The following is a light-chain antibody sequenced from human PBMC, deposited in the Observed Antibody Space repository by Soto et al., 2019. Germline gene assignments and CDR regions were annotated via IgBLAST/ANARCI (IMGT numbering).Light chain of an antibody. CDR2: EVT. J-gene: IGLJ1*01. CDR1: SSDVGGYNR. V-gene: IGLV2-14*01. Sequence: QSALTQPASVSGSPGQSITISCTGTSSDVGGYNRVSWYQQHPGKAPKLIIYEVTDRPSGVPDRFSGSKSGNTASLTISGLQAEDEADYYCCSYAGNSYVFGTGTKLTVL. CDR3: CSYAGNSYV.